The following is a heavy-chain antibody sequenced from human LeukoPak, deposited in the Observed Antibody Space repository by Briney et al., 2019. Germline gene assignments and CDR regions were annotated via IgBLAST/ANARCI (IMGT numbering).Heavy chain of an antibody. Sequence: PSQTLSLTCTVSGGSIRNADYYWSWLRQHPGKGLEWIGYIYYRGSTYYNPSLKSRLSLSVDTSQNQFSLKLTSATAADTAVYYCARIHSGGSYGDYWGPGTQVTVSS. CDR3: ARIHSGGSYGDY. D-gene: IGHD2-15*01. V-gene: IGHV4-31*03. CDR1: GGSIRNADYY. J-gene: IGHJ4*02. CDR2: IYYRGST.